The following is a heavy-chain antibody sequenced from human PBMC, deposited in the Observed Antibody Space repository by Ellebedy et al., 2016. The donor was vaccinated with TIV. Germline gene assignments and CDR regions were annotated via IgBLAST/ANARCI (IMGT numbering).Heavy chain of an antibody. J-gene: IGHJ4*02. D-gene: IGHD6-19*01. CDR3: VKVQPPLVVAGAYDC. Sequence: PGGSLRLSCAASGFNFAGHVMSWVRQTPGNGLEWVSTLSGSGGSAYFADSVMGRFTISRDNSKNTLYLQMNSLRAEDTAVYYCVKVQPPLVVAGAYDCWGQGTLVTVSS. CDR1: GFNFAGHV. V-gene: IGHV3-23*01. CDR2: LSGSGGSA.